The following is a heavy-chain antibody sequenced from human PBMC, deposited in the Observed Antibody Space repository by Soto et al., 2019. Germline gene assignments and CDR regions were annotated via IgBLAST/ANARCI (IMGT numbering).Heavy chain of an antibody. J-gene: IGHJ6*02. CDR1: GFTFTSSA. CDR2: IVVGSGNT. D-gene: IGHD6-13*01. V-gene: IGHV1-58*01. Sequence: VASVKVSCKASGFTFTSSAVQWVRQARGQRLEWIGWIVVGSGNTNYAQKFQERVTITRDMSTSTAYMELSSLRSEDTAVYYCAADLCSSSWYPPTYYYYHGMDVWGQGTTVTVSS. CDR3: AADLCSSSWYPPTYYYYHGMDV.